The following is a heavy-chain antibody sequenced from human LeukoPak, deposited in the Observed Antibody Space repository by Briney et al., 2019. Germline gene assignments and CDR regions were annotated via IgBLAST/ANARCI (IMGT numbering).Heavy chain of an antibody. CDR2: ISSDGTTT. V-gene: IGHV3-74*01. CDR3: VRDRYRSYDY. D-gene: IGHD1-26*01. CDR1: GFTFTSYW. J-gene: IGHJ4*02. Sequence: GGSLRLSCAASGFTFTSYWMHWVRQAPGKGLVWVSHISSDGTTTACADSMKGRFTISRDNAKSTLYLQINSLRDEDTAVYYCVRDRYRSYDYWGQGTLVTVSS.